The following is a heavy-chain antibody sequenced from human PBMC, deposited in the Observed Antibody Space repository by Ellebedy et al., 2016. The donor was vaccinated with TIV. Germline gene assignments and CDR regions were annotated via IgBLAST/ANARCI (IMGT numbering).Heavy chain of an antibody. CDR1: GFTFSSYA. CDR2: ISGSGGST. Sequence: GGSLRLSXAASGFTFSSYAMSWVRQAPGKGLEWVSAISGSGGSTYYADSVKGRFTISRDNSKNTLYLQMNSLRAEDTAVYYCAREYYDYIWGSYRREDYWGQGTLVTVSS. J-gene: IGHJ4*02. V-gene: IGHV3-23*01. D-gene: IGHD3-16*02. CDR3: AREYYDYIWGSYRREDY.